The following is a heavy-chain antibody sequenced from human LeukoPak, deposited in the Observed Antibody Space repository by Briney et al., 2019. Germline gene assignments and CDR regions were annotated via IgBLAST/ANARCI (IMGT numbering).Heavy chain of an antibody. CDR3: ARDVASYYDSSGYE. J-gene: IGHJ4*02. D-gene: IGHD3-22*01. CDR1: GGTFSSYA. CDR2: IIPIFGTA. V-gene: IGHV1-69*13. Sequence: SVKVSCTASGGTFSSYAISWVRQAPGQGLEWMGGIIPIFGTANYAQKFQGRVTITADESTSTAYMELSSLRSEDTAVYYCARDVASYYDSSGYEWGQGTLVTVSS.